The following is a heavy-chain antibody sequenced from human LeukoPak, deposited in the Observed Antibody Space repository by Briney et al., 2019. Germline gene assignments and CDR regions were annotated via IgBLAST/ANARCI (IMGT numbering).Heavy chain of an antibody. CDR3: VRGGGSSGWSMGDPSLYGMDV. J-gene: IGHJ6*02. D-gene: IGHD6-19*01. CDR1: GGSIRSYY. CDR2: IYHSGST. Sequence: SETLSLTCTVSGGSIRSYYWSWIRQPPGKGLEWIGYIYHSGSTNYNPSLKSRVTISVDTSQNQFSLKLNSVTAADTAVYYCVRGGGSSGWSMGDPSLYGMDVWGQGTTVTVSS. V-gene: IGHV4-59*01.